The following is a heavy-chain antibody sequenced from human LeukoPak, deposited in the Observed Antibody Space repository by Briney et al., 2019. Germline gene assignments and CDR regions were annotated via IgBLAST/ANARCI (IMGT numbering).Heavy chain of an antibody. CDR1: GFTFSSYS. D-gene: IGHD2-15*01. CDR2: ISSGSSYI. J-gene: IGHJ4*02. V-gene: IGHV3-21*01. Sequence: GGSLRLSCAASGFTFSSYSMNWVRQAPGKGLEWVSSISSGSSYIYYADPVKGRSTISRDNAKNSLHLQMNSLRAEDTAVYYCARYCSGGSCYGDDYWGQGTLVTVSS. CDR3: ARYCSGGSCYGDDY.